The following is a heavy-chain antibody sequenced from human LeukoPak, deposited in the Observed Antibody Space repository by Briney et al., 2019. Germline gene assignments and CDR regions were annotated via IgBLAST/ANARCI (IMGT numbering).Heavy chain of an antibody. V-gene: IGHV2-26*01. D-gene: IGHD3-16*01. CDR2: ILSSDEK. CDR1: AFSVRNIRVG. J-gene: IGHJ6*03. Sequence: SGPTLVNPTETLTLTCTVSAFSVRNIRVGVSWIRQPPGKAPEWLAHILSSDEKTYNTSLKSRLTISKDTSKSQVVLTMSNMDPVDTATYYCARTSITFAGIILGPRYHIDLWGAGTTVTVSS. CDR3: ARTSITFAGIILGPRYHIDL.